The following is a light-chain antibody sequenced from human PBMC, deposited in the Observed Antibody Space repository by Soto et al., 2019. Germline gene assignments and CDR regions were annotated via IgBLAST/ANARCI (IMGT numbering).Light chain of an antibody. CDR3: SLYTSSSTVA. Sequence: QSVLTQPASVAGSPGQSITISCTGTSSDVGSYNLVSWYQQHPGKAPKLMIYEVSNRPSGVPDRFSGSKSGNTASLTISGLQAEDEADYYCSLYTSSSTVAFGGGTKVTVL. CDR1: SSDVGSYNL. CDR2: EVS. J-gene: IGLJ2*01. V-gene: IGLV2-14*02.